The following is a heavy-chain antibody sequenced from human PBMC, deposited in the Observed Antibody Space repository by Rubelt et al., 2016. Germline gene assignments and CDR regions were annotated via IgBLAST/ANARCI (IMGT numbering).Heavy chain of an antibody. CDR1: GYTFTNYG. D-gene: IGHD2-15*01. J-gene: IGHJ4*02. Sequence: QVQLVQSGAEVEKPGASVKVSCKASGYTFTNYGMHWVRQAPGQRLEGMGWINAGNGNTKYSQKFQGRVTITRDTSASTAYMELSSLRSEDSAVYYCATGIIRLKPFDYWGQGTLVTVSS. CDR3: ATGIIRLKPFDY. CDR2: INAGNGNT. V-gene: IGHV1-3*01.